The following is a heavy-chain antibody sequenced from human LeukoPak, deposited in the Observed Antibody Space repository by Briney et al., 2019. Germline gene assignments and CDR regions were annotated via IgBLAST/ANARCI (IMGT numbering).Heavy chain of an antibody. V-gene: IGHV3-23*01. Sequence: GGSLRLSCAASGFTFSSYAMSWVRQAPGKGLEWVSAISGSGGNTYYADSVKGRFTISRDNSKNTLYLQMNSLRAEDTAVYYCAKDRQGAIFHYWGQGTLVTVSS. CDR2: ISGSGGNT. J-gene: IGHJ4*02. CDR3: AKDRQGAIFHY. CDR1: GFTFSSYA. D-gene: IGHD1-26*01.